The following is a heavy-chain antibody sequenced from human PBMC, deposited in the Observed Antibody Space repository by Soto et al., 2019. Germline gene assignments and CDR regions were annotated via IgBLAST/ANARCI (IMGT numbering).Heavy chain of an antibody. CDR2: INAGNGNT. CDR3: ARTTWSSWYIIGWFDP. J-gene: IGHJ5*02. D-gene: IGHD6-13*01. Sequence: ASVKVSCKASGYPFTNSGIRWVRPAPGQGLEWMGWINAGNGNTKYSQKFQGRVNITRDTSASTAYMELSSLRSEDTAVYYCARTTWSSWYIIGWFDPWGQGTLVTVSS. V-gene: IGHV1-3*01. CDR1: GYPFTNSG.